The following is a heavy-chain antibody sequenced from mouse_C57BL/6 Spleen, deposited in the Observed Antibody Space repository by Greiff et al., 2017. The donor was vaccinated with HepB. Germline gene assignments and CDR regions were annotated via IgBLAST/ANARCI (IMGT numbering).Heavy chain of an antibody. D-gene: IGHD1-1*01. V-gene: IGHV1-76*01. J-gene: IGHJ3*01. CDR2: IYPGSGNT. CDR3: ARSHYYGSPWFAY. CDR1: GYTFTDYY. Sequence: VKLMESGAELVRPGASVKLSCKASGYTFTDYYINWVKQRPGQGLEWIARIYPGSGNTYYNEKFKGKATLTAEKSSSTAYMQLSSLTSEDSAVYFCARSHYYGSPWFAYWGQGTLVTVSA.